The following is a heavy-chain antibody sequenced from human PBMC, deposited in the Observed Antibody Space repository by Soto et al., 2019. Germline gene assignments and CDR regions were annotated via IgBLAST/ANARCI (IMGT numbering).Heavy chain of an antibody. CDR2: ISAYNGNT. CDR1: GYTFTSYV. J-gene: IGHJ5*02. V-gene: IGHV1-18*01. CDR3: ARDVIDVVVPAAISLGWFDP. Sequence: ASLKVSCKSSGYTFTSYVISWVRQAPGQGLEWMGWISAYNGNTNYAQKLQGRVTMTTDTSTSTAYMELRSLRSDDTAVYYCARDVIDVVVPAAISLGWFDPWGQGTPVTVSS. D-gene: IGHD2-2*01.